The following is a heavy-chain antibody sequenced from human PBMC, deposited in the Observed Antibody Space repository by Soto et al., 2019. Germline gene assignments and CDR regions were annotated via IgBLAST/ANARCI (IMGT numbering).Heavy chain of an antibody. CDR1: GFTFNRYW. D-gene: IGHD3-10*01. CDR3: ARAGELWFGESYFDY. V-gene: IGHV3-7*04. J-gene: IGHJ4*02. CDR2: MNQDGSEK. Sequence: EVPLVEFGGGLVQPGGSLRLSCAVSGFTFNRYWMTWVRQAPGKGLEWVANMNQDGSEKYYVDSVKGRFTISRDNAKNSLYLQMSSLRVEDTAVYYCARAGELWFGESYFDYGCQGTLVTVSS.